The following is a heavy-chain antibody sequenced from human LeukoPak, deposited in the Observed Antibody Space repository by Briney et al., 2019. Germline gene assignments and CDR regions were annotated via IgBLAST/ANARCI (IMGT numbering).Heavy chain of an antibody. Sequence: GGTLRLSCAASRFTFSSYVMSWVRQAPGKGLEWVSAISNSGGNTYYADSVKGRFTISRDNSKNTMYLQMNSLRAEDTAIYYCARETTVTFPDAFDIWGQGTMVTVSS. CDR2: ISNSGGNT. V-gene: IGHV3-23*01. CDR3: ARETTVTFPDAFDI. J-gene: IGHJ3*02. CDR1: RFTFSSYV. D-gene: IGHD4-17*01.